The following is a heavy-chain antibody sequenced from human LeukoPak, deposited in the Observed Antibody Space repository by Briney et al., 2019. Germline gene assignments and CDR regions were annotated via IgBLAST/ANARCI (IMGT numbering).Heavy chain of an antibody. Sequence: ASVKVSCKASGYTFTSYGISWVRQAPGQGLEWMGWISAYNGSTNYAQKLQGRVAMTTDTSTSTAYMELRSLRSDDTAVYYCARDKELRFLEWLGADHDAFDIWGQGTMVTVSS. D-gene: IGHD3-3*01. V-gene: IGHV1-18*01. CDR2: ISAYNGST. J-gene: IGHJ3*02. CDR3: ARDKELRFLEWLGADHDAFDI. CDR1: GYTFTSYG.